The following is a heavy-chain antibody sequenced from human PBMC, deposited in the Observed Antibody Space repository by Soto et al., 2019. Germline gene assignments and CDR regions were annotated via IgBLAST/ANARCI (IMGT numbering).Heavy chain of an antibody. CDR2: IIPIFGTA. V-gene: IGHV1-69*01. CDR1: GGTFSSYA. CDR3: ARAYGYSSSWEGMYNWFDP. Sequence: QVQLVQSGAEVQKPGSSVKVSCKASGGTFSSYAISWVRQAPGQGLEWMGGIIPIFGTANYAQKFQGRVTITADESTSTAYMELSSLRSEDTAVYYCARAYGYSSSWEGMYNWFDPWGQGTLVTVSS. D-gene: IGHD6-13*01. J-gene: IGHJ5*02.